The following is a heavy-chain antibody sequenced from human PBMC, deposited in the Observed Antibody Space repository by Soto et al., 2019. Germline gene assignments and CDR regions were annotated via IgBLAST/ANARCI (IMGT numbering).Heavy chain of an antibody. J-gene: IGHJ5*02. V-gene: IGHV4-34*01. CDR1: GGSFSGYY. D-gene: IGHD3-10*01. Sequence: PSETLSLTCAVYGGSFSGYYWSWIRQPPGKGLEWIGEINHSGSTNYNPSLKSRVTISVDTSKNQFSLKLSSVTAADTAVYYCARNRRITMVRGGNWFDPWGQGTLVTVSS. CDR3: ARNRRITMVRGGNWFDP. CDR2: INHSGST.